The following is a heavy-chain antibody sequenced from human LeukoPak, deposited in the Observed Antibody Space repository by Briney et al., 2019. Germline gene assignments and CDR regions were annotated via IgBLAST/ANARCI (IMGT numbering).Heavy chain of an antibody. D-gene: IGHD3-16*02. V-gene: IGHV4-59*01. Sequence: PSETLSLTCTVSGGSISSYYWSWIRQPPGKGLEWIGYIYYSGSTNYNPSLKSRVTISVDTSKNQFSLKLSSVTAADAAVYYCARASVAFGGVIVDYWGQGTLVTVSS. J-gene: IGHJ4*02. CDR2: IYYSGST. CDR1: GGSISSYY. CDR3: ARASVAFGGVIVDY.